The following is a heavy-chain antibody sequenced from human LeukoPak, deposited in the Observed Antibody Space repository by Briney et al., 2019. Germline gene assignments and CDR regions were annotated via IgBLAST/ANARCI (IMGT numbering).Heavy chain of an antibody. V-gene: IGHV4-61*02. Sequence: SETLSLTCTVSGGSISSGSYYWSWIRQPAGKGLEWIGRIYTSGSTNYNPSLKSRVTISVDKSKNQFSLKLSSVTAADTAVYYCARVGPTWLVPQAYYYYMDVWGKGTTVTVSS. CDR3: ARVGPTWLVPQAYYYYMDV. D-gene: IGHD6-19*01. CDR2: IYTSGST. CDR1: GGSISSGSYY. J-gene: IGHJ6*03.